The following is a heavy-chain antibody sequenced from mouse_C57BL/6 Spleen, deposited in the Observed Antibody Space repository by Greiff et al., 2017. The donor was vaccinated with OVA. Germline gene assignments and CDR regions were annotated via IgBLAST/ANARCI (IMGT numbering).Heavy chain of an antibody. CDR1: GFSFNPYA. D-gene: IGHD2-14*01. Sequence: DVMLVESGGGLVQPKGSLTLSCAASGFSFNPYALNWVRQAPGKGLEWVARIRSKSNNYATYYADSVKDRFTISRDDSESMLYLQMNNLKTEDTAMYYCVRQTGVHYFDYWGQGTTLTVSS. CDR2: IRSKSNNYAT. J-gene: IGHJ2*01. V-gene: IGHV10-1*01. CDR3: VRQTGVHYFDY.